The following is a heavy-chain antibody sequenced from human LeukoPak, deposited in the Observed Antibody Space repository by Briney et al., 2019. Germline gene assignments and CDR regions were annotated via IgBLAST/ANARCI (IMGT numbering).Heavy chain of an antibody. V-gene: IGHV3-23*01. J-gene: IGHJ4*02. D-gene: IGHD2-2*01. CDR1: GIIFSGYA. Sequence: GGSLRLSCAAPGIIFSGYAMSWVRQAPGKGLEWVSSVTGDGDTTYYADFVKGRFTISRDNSKNTLSLQMSSLRAEDTALYYCAKVFSRSFDYWGQGTPVTVSS. CDR3: AKVFSRSFDY. CDR2: VTGDGDTT.